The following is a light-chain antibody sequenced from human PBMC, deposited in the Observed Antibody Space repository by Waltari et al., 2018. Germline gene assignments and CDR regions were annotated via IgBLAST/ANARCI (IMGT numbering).Light chain of an antibody. Sequence: PSTLSASVGDRFTITCRASQSISNWLAWYQQKPGKAPKLLIYKASTLESGVPSRFSGSGSGTEFTLTISSLQPDDFATYYCQQYNSYSLLTFGGGTKVEI. CDR1: QSISNW. CDR3: QQYNSYSLLT. V-gene: IGKV1-5*03. CDR2: KAS. J-gene: IGKJ4*01.